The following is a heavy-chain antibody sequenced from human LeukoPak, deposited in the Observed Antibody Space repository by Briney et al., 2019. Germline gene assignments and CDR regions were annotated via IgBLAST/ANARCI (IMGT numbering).Heavy chain of an antibody. CDR1: GFMFNIYA. V-gene: IGHV3-21*01. J-gene: IGHJ6*03. D-gene: IGHD3-10*01. CDR3: ARGAVRGVMDYYYMDV. Sequence: KAGGSLRLSCAASGFMFNIYAMSWVRQAPGKGLEWVSSISSSSSYIYYADSVKGRFTISRDNAKNSLYLQMNSLRAEDTAVYYCARGAVRGVMDYYYMDVWGKGTTVTVSS. CDR2: ISSSSSYI.